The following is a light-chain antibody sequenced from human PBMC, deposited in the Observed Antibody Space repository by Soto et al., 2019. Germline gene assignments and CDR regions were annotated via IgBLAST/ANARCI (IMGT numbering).Light chain of an antibody. Sequence: AIQLTQSPSSLSASVGDRVTITCRASQGISSTLAWYQQKPGKAPKLLIYDGSSLESGVPSRFSGSGSGTVFTLTISSLQPEDFATYYCQQFNSYSLTFGQGTRLEIK. V-gene: IGKV1-13*02. CDR3: QQFNSYSLT. J-gene: IGKJ5*01. CDR2: DGS. CDR1: QGISST.